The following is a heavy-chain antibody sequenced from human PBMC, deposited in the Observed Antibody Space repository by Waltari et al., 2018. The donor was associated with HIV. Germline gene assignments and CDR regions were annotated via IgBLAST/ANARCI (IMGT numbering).Heavy chain of an antibody. Sequence: QVQLQESGPGLVKPSETLSLTCTVSGGSISSYYWSWIRQPPGKGLEWIGYIYYSGSTNYNPSLKSRVTISVDTSKNQFSLKLSSVTAADTAVYYCAREVGLGEGRFDYWGQGTLVTVSS. CDR2: IYYSGST. V-gene: IGHV4-59*01. D-gene: IGHD3-16*01. J-gene: IGHJ4*02. CDR1: GGSISSYY. CDR3: AREVGLGEGRFDY.